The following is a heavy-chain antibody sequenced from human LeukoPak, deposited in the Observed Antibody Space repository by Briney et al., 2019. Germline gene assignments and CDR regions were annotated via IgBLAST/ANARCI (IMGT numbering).Heavy chain of an antibody. CDR3: ARTGRYDFWSGPTPDY. V-gene: IGHV1-46*01. Sequence: ASVKVSCKASGYTFTSYYMHWARQAPGQGLEWMGIINPSGGSTSYAQKFQGRVTMTRDTSTSTVYMELSSLRSEDTAVYYCARTGRYDFWSGPTPDYWGQGTLVTVSS. D-gene: IGHD3-3*01. CDR1: GYTFTSYY. J-gene: IGHJ4*02. CDR2: INPSGGST.